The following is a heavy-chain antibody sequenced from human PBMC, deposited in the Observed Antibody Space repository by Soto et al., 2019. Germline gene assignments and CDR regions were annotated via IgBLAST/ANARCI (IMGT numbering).Heavy chain of an antibody. D-gene: IGHD2-15*01. CDR2: ISYDGSNK. CDR3: AKDRGSVVTPNYYYGMDV. J-gene: IGHJ6*02. CDR1: GFTFSSYG. Sequence: GGSLRLSCAASGFTFSSYGMHWVRQAPGKGLEWVAVISYDGSNKYYADSVKGRFTISRDNSKNTLYLQMNSLRAEDTAVYYCAKDRGSVVTPNYYYGMDVWGQGTTVTVSS. V-gene: IGHV3-30*18.